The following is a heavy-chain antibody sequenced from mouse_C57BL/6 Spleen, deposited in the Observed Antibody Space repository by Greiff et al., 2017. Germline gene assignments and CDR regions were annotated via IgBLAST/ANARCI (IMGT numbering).Heavy chain of an antibody. CDR1: GYTFTDYY. D-gene: IGHD2-4*01. J-gene: IGHJ3*01. Sequence: VKLVESGPELVKPGASVKISCKASGYTFTDYYINWVKQRPGQGLEWIGWIFPGSGSTYYNEKFKGKATLTVDKSSSTAYMLLSSLTSEDSAVYFCARSLYYDYPWFAYWGQGTLVTVSA. CDR2: IFPGSGST. V-gene: IGHV1-75*01. CDR3: ARSLYYDYPWFAY.